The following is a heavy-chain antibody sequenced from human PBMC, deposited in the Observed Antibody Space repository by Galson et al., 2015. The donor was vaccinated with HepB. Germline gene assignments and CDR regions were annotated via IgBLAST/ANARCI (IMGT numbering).Heavy chain of an antibody. J-gene: IGHJ4*02. CDR1: GGSFSGYY. V-gene: IGHV4-34*01. Sequence: SETLSLTCAVYGGSFSGYYWSWIRQPPGKGLEWIGEINHSGSTNYNPSLKSRVTISVDTSKNQFSLKLSSVTAADTAVYYCARPRYFDWLTFDYWGQGTLVTVSS. CDR2: INHSGST. CDR3: ARPRYFDWLTFDY. D-gene: IGHD3-9*01.